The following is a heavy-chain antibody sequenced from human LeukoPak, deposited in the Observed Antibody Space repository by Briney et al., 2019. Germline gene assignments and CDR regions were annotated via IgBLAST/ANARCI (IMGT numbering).Heavy chain of an antibody. D-gene: IGHD2-2*01. Sequence: TGGSLRLSCTASGFSFTTYWMSWVRQAPGKGLEWVSGINWNGGSTGYADSVKGRFTISRDNAKNSLYLQMNSLRAEDTALYYCARSLPAATVGAFDYWGQGTLVTVSS. CDR3: ARSLPAATVGAFDY. V-gene: IGHV3-20*04. CDR2: INWNGGST. CDR1: GFSFTTYW. J-gene: IGHJ4*02.